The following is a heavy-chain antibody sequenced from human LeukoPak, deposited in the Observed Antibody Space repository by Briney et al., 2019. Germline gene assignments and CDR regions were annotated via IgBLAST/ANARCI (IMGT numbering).Heavy chain of an antibody. CDR2: IYYTGST. Sequence: PSETLSLTCTVSGGSISSYCWSWIRQPPGKGLEWIGYIYYTGSTTYNPSLKSRVTIAVDTSKNQFSLNLISVTAADTAVYYCARDDGRGVVTPYWGQGTLVTVSS. J-gene: IGHJ4*02. V-gene: IGHV4-59*12. D-gene: IGHD2-21*02. CDR1: GGSISSYC. CDR3: ARDDGRGVVTPY.